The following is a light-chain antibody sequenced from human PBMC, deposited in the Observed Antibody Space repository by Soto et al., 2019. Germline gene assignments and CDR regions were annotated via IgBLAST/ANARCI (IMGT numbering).Light chain of an antibody. J-gene: IGLJ3*02. Sequence: QSALTQPASVSGSPGQSITISCTGTSSDVGGYNYLSWYQQHPGKAPKVMIFEVHNRPSGVSNRFSGSKSGNTASLTISGLQAEDEADYYCSSYTSRGTPVFGGGTKVTVL. V-gene: IGLV2-14*01. CDR3: SSYTSRGTPV. CDR1: SSDVGGYNY. CDR2: EVH.